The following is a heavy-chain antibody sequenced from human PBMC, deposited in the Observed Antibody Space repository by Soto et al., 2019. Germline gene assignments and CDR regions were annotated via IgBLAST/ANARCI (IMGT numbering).Heavy chain of an antibody. CDR3: ARGALSGAGSYVY. D-gene: IGHD3-10*01. V-gene: IGHV4-34*01. Sequence: QVQLQQWGAGLLKPSETLSLTCAVYGGSFSGYYWSWIRQPPGKGLEWIGEINHSGSTNYNPSLKSRVTISVDTSKNQFSLKLSSVTAADTAVYYCARGALSGAGSYVYWGQGTLVTVSS. CDR2: INHSGST. CDR1: GGSFSGYY. J-gene: IGHJ4*02.